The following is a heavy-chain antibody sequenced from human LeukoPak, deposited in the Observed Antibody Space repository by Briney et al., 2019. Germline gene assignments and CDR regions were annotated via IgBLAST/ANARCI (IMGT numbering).Heavy chain of an antibody. CDR1: GFTFSSYA. V-gene: IGHV3-23*01. Sequence: GGSLRLSCAASGFTFSSYAMSWVRQAPAKGLEWVSAISGSGGSTYYADSVKGRFTISRDNSKNTLYLQMNSLRAEDTAVYYCAKSSDYGGKGPFDYWGQGTLVTVSS. D-gene: IGHD4-23*01. CDR3: AKSSDYGGKGPFDY. J-gene: IGHJ4*02. CDR2: ISGSGGST.